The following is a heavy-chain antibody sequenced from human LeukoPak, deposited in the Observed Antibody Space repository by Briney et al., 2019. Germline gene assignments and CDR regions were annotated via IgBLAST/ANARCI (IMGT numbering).Heavy chain of an antibody. Sequence: TLSLTCTVSGGSISSGDYYWSWIRQPPGKGLEWIGYIYYSGSTYYNPSLKSRVTISVDTSKNQFSLKLSSVTAADTAVYYCAGTVVTSVSGVWFDYWGQGTLVTVSS. CDR2: IYYSGST. J-gene: IGHJ4*02. V-gene: IGHV4-30-4*08. CDR1: GGSISSGDYY. CDR3: AGTVVTSVSGVWFDY. D-gene: IGHD4-23*01.